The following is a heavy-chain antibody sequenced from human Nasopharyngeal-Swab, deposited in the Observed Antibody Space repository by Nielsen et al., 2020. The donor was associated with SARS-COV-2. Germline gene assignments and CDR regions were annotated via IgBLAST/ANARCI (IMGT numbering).Heavy chain of an antibody. CDR3: AHYSSGSLSSPRGRGYFDY. V-gene: IGHV4-34*01. D-gene: IGHD1-26*01. J-gene: IGHJ4*02. CDR2: INHSGST. CDR1: GGSISGYY. Sequence: SETLSLTCTVSGGSISGYYWSWIRQPPGKGLEWIGEINHSGSTNYNPSLKSRVTISVDTSKNQFSLKLSSVTAADTAVYYCAHYSSGSLSSPRGRGYFDYWGQGTLVTVSS.